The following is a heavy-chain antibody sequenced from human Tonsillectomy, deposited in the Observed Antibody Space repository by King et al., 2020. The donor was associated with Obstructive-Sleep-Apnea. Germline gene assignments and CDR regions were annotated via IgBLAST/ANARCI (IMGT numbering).Heavy chain of an antibody. J-gene: IGHJ4*02. CDR3: ARVGYDDVWGSYHSDY. V-gene: IGHV3-7*03. Sequence: VQLVESGGGLVQPGGSLRLSCAASGFTFSIFWMNWVRQAPGKGLELVANLRQEGSEKYYLDSVKGRVPLPRDNAMNSLFLQMNSRGAEGTAVYYCARVGYDDVWGSYHSDYWGQGTLVTVSS. D-gene: IGHD3-16*02. CDR2: LRQEGSEK. CDR1: GFTFSIFW.